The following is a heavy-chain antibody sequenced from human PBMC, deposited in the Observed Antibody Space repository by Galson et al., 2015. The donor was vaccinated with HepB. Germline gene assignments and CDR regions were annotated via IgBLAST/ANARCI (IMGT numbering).Heavy chain of an antibody. D-gene: IGHD3-22*01. CDR3: ARDKIEDSIGWHDFDY. J-gene: IGHJ4*02. CDR1: GFSFSNYA. CDR2: ISSDGNNK. Sequence: SLRLSCAASGFSFSNYAIHWVRQAPGKGLEWVALISSDGNNKYYRESVKGRFTISRDDSKNMVYLQMNSLRAEDTAVYYCARDKIEDSIGWHDFDYWGQGTQVIVSS. V-gene: IGHV3-30*14.